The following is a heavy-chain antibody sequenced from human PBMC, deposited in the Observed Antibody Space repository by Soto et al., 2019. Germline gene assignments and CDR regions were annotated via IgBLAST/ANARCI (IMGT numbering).Heavy chain of an antibody. J-gene: IGHJ4*02. CDR1: GYSFTSYW. V-gene: IGHV5-51*01. CDR2: IYPGDSDT. CDR3: ARATGYWYSSGFGSYDY. D-gene: IGHD6-19*01. Sequence: GESLKISCKGSGYSFTSYWIGWVRQIPGKGLEWMGIIYPGDSDTRYGPSFQGQVTISADKSISTAYLQWSRLEASDTAMSYCARATGYWYSSGFGSYDYWGQGTLVTVSS.